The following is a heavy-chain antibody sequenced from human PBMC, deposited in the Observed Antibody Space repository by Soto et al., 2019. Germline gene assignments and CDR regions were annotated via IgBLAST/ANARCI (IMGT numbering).Heavy chain of an antibody. V-gene: IGHV4-30-4*01. CDR1: GGSISSGGYY. Sequence: TVSGGSISSGGYYWRWIRQPRGKGLEWIGYIYYSGSTYYNPSLKSRVTISVDTSKNQFSLKLSSVTAADTAVYYCARDQKWLETQKINNWFDPWGQGTLVTVSS. CDR2: IYYSGST. D-gene: IGHD6-19*01. CDR3: ARDQKWLETQKINNWFDP. J-gene: IGHJ5*02.